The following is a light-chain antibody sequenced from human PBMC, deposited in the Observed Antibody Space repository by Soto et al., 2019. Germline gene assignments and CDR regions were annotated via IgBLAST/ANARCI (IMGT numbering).Light chain of an antibody. V-gene: IGKV1-27*01. J-gene: IGKJ1*01. CDR3: QKYDTVPWA. Sequence: DIQMTQSPSSLSASLGDRVTITCRASQGIKKYVAWYQQKPGKVPKLLIYAASSLQSGVPSRFSGSGSGTDFTLTISSLQPEDGATYYCQKYDTVPWAFGQGTKVDIK. CDR1: QGIKKY. CDR2: AAS.